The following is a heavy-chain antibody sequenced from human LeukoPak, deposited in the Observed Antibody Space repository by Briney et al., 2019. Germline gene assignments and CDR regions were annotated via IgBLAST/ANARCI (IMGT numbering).Heavy chain of an antibody. D-gene: IGHD2-15*01. J-gene: IGHJ6*03. CDR3: AVAATPNYYYYYYMYV. V-gene: IGHV1-8*01. CDR2: MNPNRGNT. Sequence: ASVKVSCMASGHIFPSYVFNSVGPPTAQGLDGMGWMNPNRGNTVYAQKIQGRVTMTRNTSISTAYRELSSLRSEDTAVYYCAVAATPNYYYYYYMYVWGKGTTVTVSS. CDR1: GHIFPSYV.